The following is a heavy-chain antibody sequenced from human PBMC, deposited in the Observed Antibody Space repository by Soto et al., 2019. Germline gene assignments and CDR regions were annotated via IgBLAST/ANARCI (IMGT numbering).Heavy chain of an antibody. J-gene: IGHJ5*02. V-gene: IGHV1-8*02. CDR2: PNSGNT. CDR3: ARAQSWFDP. Sequence: ASVKVSCKASGGTFSSYAISWVRQAPGQGLEWMSPNSGNTGYAQKFQGRVTMTRNTSISTAYMELSSLRSEDTAVYYCARAQSWFDPWGQGTLVTVSS. CDR1: GGTFSSYA.